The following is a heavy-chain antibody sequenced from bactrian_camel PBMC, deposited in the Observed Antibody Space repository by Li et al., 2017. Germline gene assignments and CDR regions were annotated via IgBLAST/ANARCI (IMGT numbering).Heavy chain of an antibody. CDR2: ITSNSDT. CDR3: AGYVGACYTFARTRYEH. V-gene: IGHV3S53*01. Sequence: VQPVESGGGSVQAGGSLKLSCATTTYIFSTCEMGWYRQAPGKERETVSTITSNSDTTYADSVKGRFTISKDDAENSVYLAMNSLEPEDTAMYYCAGYVGACYTFARTRYEHWGQGTQVTVS. D-gene: IGHD3*01. J-gene: IGHJ4*01. CDR1: TYIFSTCE.